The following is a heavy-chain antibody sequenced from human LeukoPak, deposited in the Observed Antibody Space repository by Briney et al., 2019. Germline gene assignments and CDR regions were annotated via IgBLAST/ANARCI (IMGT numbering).Heavy chain of an antibody. D-gene: IGHD3-10*01. J-gene: IGHJ4*02. Sequence: GASVKVSCKASGYTFTSYYMHWVRQAPGQGLEWMGIINPSGGSTSYAQKFQGRVTMTRDMSTSTVYMELSSLRSEDTAVYYCARDPRGGDSSGSWPFDYWGQGTLVTVSS. CDR1: GYTFTSYY. CDR2: INPSGGST. V-gene: IGHV1-46*01. CDR3: ARDPRGGDSSGSWPFDY.